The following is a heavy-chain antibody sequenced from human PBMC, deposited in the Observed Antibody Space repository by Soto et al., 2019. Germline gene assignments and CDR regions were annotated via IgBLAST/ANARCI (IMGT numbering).Heavy chain of an antibody. V-gene: IGHV3-23*01. D-gene: IGHD2-15*01. CDR3: AKDQSDIVVVLGGLDY. CDR1: GFTFISSA. CDR2: ISGSGGST. Sequence: EVQLLESGGGLVQPGGSLRLSCAAPGFTFISSAMSWVRQAPGKGLEWGSAISGSGGSTYYAESVRGRFTISRDNSKNTLYLRMSSVRAADSYVYYWAKDQSDIVVVLGGLDYWGQGTLVTVSS. J-gene: IGHJ4*02.